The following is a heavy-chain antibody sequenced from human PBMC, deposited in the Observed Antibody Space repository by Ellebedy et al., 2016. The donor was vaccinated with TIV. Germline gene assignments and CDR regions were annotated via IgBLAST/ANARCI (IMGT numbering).Heavy chain of an antibody. CDR3: ARISSGRSFYGMDV. J-gene: IGHJ6*02. D-gene: IGHD6-19*01. CDR1: GFSSSDYH. V-gene: IGHV3-11*01. Sequence: GGSLRLXCAASGFSSSDYHMSWIRQAPGKGLEWVSYISDSGSMIHYADSVKGRFTISRDNSMNSLYLQMNNLRAEDTAVYYCARISSGRSFYGMDVWGQGTTVTVSS. CDR2: ISDSGSMI.